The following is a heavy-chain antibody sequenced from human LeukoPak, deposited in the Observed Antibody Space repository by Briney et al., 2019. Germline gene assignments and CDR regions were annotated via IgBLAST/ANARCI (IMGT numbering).Heavy chain of an antibody. CDR1: GFTFSNYA. CDR3: AKYYSGSPWYFDY. CDR2: ITDSGGST. V-gene: IGHV3-23*01. Sequence: GGSLRLSCAASGFTFSNYAMSWVRQAPGKGLEWVSSITDSGGSTYYADSVKGRFTISRDTSKNTLYLQMNSLRAEDTAVYYCAKYYSGSPWYFDYWGQGTLVTVSS. J-gene: IGHJ4*02. D-gene: IGHD1-26*01.